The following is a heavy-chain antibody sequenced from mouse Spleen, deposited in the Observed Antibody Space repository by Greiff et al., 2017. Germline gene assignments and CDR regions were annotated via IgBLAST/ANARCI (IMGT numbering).Heavy chain of an antibody. CDR2: IWSGGST. CDR3: AREEITTVVGWYFDV. J-gene: IGHJ1*01. D-gene: IGHD1-1*01. V-gene: IGHV2-2*01. Sequence: VQVVESGPGLVQPSQSLSITCTVSGFSLTSYGVHWVRQSPGKGLEWLGVIWSGGSTDYNAAFISRLSISKDNSKSQVFFKMNSLQADDTAIYYCAREEITTVVGWYFDVWGAGTTVTVSS. CDR1: GFSLTSYG.